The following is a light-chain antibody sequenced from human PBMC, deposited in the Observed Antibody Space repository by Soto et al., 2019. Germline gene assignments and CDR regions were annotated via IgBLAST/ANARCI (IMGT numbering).Light chain of an antibody. CDR2: EVS. J-gene: IGLJ1*01. CDR3: ISYTSRSTAV. V-gene: IGLV2-14*01. CDR1: RSDVGGYNF. Sequence: ALTQPASVSGSPGQSITISCTGTRSDVGGYNFVSWCQQHPGKAPKLMIYEVSNRPSGVSHRFSGSKSGNTASLTISGLQAEDEADYYCISYTSRSTAVFGTGTKVTVL.